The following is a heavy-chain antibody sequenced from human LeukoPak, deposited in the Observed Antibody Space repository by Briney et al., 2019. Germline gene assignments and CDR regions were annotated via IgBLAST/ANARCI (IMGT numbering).Heavy chain of an antibody. Sequence: PGGSLRLSCAASAAPGFTFSSYALHWVRQAPGKGLEWVAVISYDGNNKYYADSVRGRFTISRDNSKSTLFLQMNSLRVEDTAVYYCATEGSVNYYYDISGYYNHWGQGTLVTVSS. D-gene: IGHD3-22*01. V-gene: IGHV3-30-3*01. CDR2: ISYDGNNK. CDR3: ATEGSVNYYYDISGYYNH. J-gene: IGHJ4*02. CDR1: AAPGFTFSSYA.